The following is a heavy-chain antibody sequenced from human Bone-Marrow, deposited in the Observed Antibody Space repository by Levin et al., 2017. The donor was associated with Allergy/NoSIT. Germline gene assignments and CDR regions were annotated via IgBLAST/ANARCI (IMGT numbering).Heavy chain of an antibody. V-gene: IGHV3-30-3*01. CDR2: ISYDGSNK. J-gene: IGHJ4*02. CDR1: GFTFSSYA. Sequence: SCAASGFTFSSYAMHWVRQAPGKGLEWVAVISYDGSNKYYADSVKGRFTISRDNSKNTLYLQMNSLRAEDTAVYYCARPDGPFDYWGQGTLVTVSS. D-gene: IGHD5-24*01. CDR3: ARPDGPFDY.